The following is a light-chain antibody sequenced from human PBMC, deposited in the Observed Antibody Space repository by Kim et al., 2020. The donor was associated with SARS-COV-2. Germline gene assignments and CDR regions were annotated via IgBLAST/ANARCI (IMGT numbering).Light chain of an antibody. CDR3: QSYDSSLSGSV. V-gene: IGLV1-40*01. CDR1: TSNIGAGYD. J-gene: IGLJ2*01. Sequence: QRVTISCTGNTSNIGAGYDVHWYQQVPGTAPKLLIYANNNRPSGVPDRFSGSKSGTSASLAITGLQAEDEADFYCQSYDSSLSGSVFGGGTQLTVL. CDR2: ANN.